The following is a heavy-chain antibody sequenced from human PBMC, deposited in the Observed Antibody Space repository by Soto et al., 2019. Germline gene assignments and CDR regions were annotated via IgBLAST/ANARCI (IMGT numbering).Heavy chain of an antibody. Sequence: GGSLRLSCAASGFAFSSYAISWVRQAPGGGLEWLSSISNSGGSTYYADSVKGRFTISRDNSKNTLYLYMSSVRVEDTAVYYCVKDQYSGYDYYLMDVWGQGTTVTVSS. D-gene: IGHD1-26*01. CDR2: ISNSGGST. J-gene: IGHJ6*02. V-gene: IGHV3-23*01. CDR3: VKDQYSGYDYYLMDV. CDR1: GFAFSSYA.